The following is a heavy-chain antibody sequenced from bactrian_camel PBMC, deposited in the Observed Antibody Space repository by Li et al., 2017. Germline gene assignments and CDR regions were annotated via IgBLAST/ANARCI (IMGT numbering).Heavy chain of an antibody. CDR3: AADPSRELWVGYPPYKY. V-gene: IGHV3S55*01. CDR2: ISRTGDI. J-gene: IGHJ4*01. CDR1: GYRVGTAG. D-gene: IGHD5*01. Sequence: HVQLVESGGGSVQAGGSLKLSCVVSGYRVGTAGMGWFRQAPGKERELVSTISRTGDIVYSNSVKGRFTISLDTAKSTLYLQMDSLKTEDTAVYYCAADPSRELWVGYPPYKYWGQGTQVTVS.